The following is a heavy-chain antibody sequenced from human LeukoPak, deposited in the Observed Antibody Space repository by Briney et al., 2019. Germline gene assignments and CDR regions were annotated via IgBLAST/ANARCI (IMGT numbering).Heavy chain of an antibody. CDR2: ITGSGDST. J-gene: IGHJ4*02. CDR1: GFTFSSYA. Sequence: GGSLRLSCAASGFTFSSYAMSWVRQAPEKGLEWVSSITGSGDSTYYADSVRGRFAISRDNSKNTLYLQMNSLRAEDTAVYYCAKDVYGDYGGLDYWGQGTLVTVSS. D-gene: IGHD4-17*01. CDR3: AKDVYGDYGGLDY. V-gene: IGHV3-23*01.